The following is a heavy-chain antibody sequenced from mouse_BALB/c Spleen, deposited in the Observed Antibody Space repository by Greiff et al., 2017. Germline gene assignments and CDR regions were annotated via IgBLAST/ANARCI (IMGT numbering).Heavy chain of an antibody. CDR2: ISYDGSN. CDR1: GYSITSGYY. CDR3: ARSSYYGSIYAMDY. J-gene: IGHJ4*01. Sequence: EVKLQQSGPGLVKPSQSLSLTCSVTGYSITSGYYWNWIRQFPGNKLEWMGYISYDGSNNYNPSLKNRISITRDTSKNQFFLKLNSVTTEDTATYYCARSSYYGSIYAMDYWGQGTSVTVSS. D-gene: IGHD1-1*01. V-gene: IGHV3-6*02.